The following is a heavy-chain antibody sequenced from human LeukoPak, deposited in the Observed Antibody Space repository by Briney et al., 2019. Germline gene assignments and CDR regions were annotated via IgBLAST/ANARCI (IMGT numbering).Heavy chain of an antibody. V-gene: IGHV3-30*04. J-gene: IGHJ4*02. Sequence: GRSLRLSCAASGFTFSTYAMHWVRQAPGKGLEWVAVISYDGSNKYYADSVKGRFTISRDNSKNTLSLQMNSLRAEDTALYYCAKGDLPLLYGGAFDSWGQGILVTVSS. CDR1: GFTFSTYA. D-gene: IGHD1-26*01. CDR2: ISYDGSNK. CDR3: AKGDLPLLYGGAFDS.